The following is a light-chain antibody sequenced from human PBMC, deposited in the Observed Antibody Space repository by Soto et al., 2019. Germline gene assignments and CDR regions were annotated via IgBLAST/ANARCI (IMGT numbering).Light chain of an antibody. CDR1: QSVSTY. J-gene: IGKJ3*01. CDR2: DAS. Sequence: EIVLTQSPATLSLSPGDRATLSCRASQSVSTYLAWYQQKPGQAPRLLIYDASNRATGTPARFSGSGSGTDFTLTINSLDPEDFAVYYCQQRSNWPLTFGPGTKVDLK. V-gene: IGKV3-11*01. CDR3: QQRSNWPLT.